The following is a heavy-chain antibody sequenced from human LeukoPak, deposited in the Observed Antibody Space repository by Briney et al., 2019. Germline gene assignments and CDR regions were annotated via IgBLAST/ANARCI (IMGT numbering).Heavy chain of an antibody. V-gene: IGHV1-46*01. J-gene: IGHJ5*02. CDR3: ARDFWSGYYAVYWFDP. D-gene: IGHD3-3*01. CDR2: INPSGGST. CDR1: GYTFTSYG. Sequence: ASVKVSCKASGYTFTSYGLSWVRQAPGQGLEWMGIINPSGGSTSYAQKFQGRVTMTRDMSTSTVYMELSSLRSEDTAVYYCARDFWSGYYAVYWFDPWGQGTLVTVSS.